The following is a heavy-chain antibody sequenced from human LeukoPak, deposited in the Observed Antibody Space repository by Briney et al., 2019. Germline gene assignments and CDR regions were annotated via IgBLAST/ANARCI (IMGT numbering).Heavy chain of an antibody. CDR3: ARESGITIFGVVIDNNRFDP. D-gene: IGHD3-3*01. Sequence: GASVKVSCKASGGTFSSYAISWVRQAPGQGLEWMGRIIPIFGTANYAQKFQGRVTITTDESMSTAYMELSSLRSEDTAVYYCARESGITIFGVVIDNNRFDPRGQGTLVTVSS. V-gene: IGHV1-69*05. CDR2: IIPIFGTA. J-gene: IGHJ5*02. CDR1: GGTFSSYA.